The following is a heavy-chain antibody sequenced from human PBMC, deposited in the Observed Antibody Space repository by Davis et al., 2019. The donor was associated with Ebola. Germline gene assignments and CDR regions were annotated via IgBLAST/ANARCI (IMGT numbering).Heavy chain of an antibody. CDR2: IGTAGDT. J-gene: IGHJ6*01. V-gene: IGHV3-13*01. CDR1: GFTLSRYD. Sequence: GESLKFSCAASGFTLSRYDMHWVRQATGKGLEWVSSIGTAGDTYYPGSVKGRFTISRENAKNSLYLQMNSLHQGPIGLPPGTLLQEHLWG. CDR3: TLLQEHL.